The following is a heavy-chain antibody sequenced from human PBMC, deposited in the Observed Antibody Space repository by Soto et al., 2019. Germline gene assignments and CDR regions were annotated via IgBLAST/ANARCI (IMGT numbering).Heavy chain of an antibody. D-gene: IGHD6-25*01. CDR3: ARDQLSSGLYVWFDP. CDR1: GGSIPIYY. CDR2: IYYDGST. Sequence: SETLSLTCTVHGGSIPIYYWRCMLHPPGKGLEWIGYIYYDGSTSYNPSLRSRVTISVDTSKNQFSLILSSVTSADTSVYYCARDQLSSGLYVWFDPWGQGTLVTVS. V-gene: IGHV4-59*01. J-gene: IGHJ5*02.